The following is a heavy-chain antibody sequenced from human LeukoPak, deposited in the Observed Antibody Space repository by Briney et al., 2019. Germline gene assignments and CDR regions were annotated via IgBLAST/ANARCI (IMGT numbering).Heavy chain of an antibody. CDR3: ARVHLVSDSSGNWFDP. CDR2: IYQSGST. J-gene: IGHJ5*02. CDR1: GGSISSYY. V-gene: IGHV4-59*12. D-gene: IGHD3-22*01. Sequence: SETLSLTCTVSGGSISSYYWSWIRQPPGKGLEWIGYIYQSGSTYNNPSLKSRVSMSVDRSKNQFSLKLSSVTATDTAVYYCARVHLVSDSSGNWFDPWGQGTLVTVSS.